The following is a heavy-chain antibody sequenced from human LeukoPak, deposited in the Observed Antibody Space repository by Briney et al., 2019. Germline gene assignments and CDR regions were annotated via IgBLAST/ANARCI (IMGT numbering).Heavy chain of an antibody. CDR2: IGTAGDT. D-gene: IGHD3-3*01. J-gene: IGHJ3*02. CDR1: GFTFSRYD. Sequence: GGSLRLSCAACGFTFSRYDMHWVRQATGKGLEWVSPIGTAGDTYYPGSVKGQFTISGENAKNSLYLQMKSLRAGDTAVYSCARDARITIFGVLIIHGDAFDIWGQGTVVTVSS. CDR3: ARDARITIFGVLIIHGDAFDI. V-gene: IGHV3-13*03.